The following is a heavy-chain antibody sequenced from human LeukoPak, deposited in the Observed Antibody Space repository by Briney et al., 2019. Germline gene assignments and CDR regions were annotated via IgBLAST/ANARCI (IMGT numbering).Heavy chain of an antibody. CDR3: ARENPHPYYYDSSGYLDY. CDR2: IYYSGST. CDR1: GGSISSYY. V-gene: IGHV4-59*01. Sequence: KTSETLSLTCTVSGGSISSYYWSWIRQPPGKGLEWIGYIYYSGSTNYNPSLKSRVTISVDTSKNQFSLKLSSVTAADTAVYYCARENPHPYYYDSSGYLDYWGQGTLVTVSS. J-gene: IGHJ4*02. D-gene: IGHD3-22*01.